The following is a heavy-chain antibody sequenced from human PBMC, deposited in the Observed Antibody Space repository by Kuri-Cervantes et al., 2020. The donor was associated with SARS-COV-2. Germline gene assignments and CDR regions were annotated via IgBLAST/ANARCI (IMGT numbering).Heavy chain of an antibody. CDR1: GYTFTGYY. CDR3: ARSTPFRRGVVISQGGAFDI. V-gene: IGHV1-2*04. D-gene: IGHD3-3*01. Sequence: ASVKVSCKASGYTFTGYYMHWVRQAPGQGLEWMGWINPNSGGTNYAQKFQGWVTMTRDTSISTVYMELSRLRSDDTAAYYCARSTPFRRGVVISQGGAFDIWGQGTMVTVSS. J-gene: IGHJ3*02. CDR2: INPNSGGT.